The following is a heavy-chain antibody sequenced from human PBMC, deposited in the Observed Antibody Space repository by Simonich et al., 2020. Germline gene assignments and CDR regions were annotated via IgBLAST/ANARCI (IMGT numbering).Heavy chain of an antibody. CDR2: IFPTMDTA. CDR1: GGTFSSYA. Sequence: QVQLVQSGAEVKKPGSSVKVSCKASGGTFSSYAISWVRQAPGQGLGGMGGIFPTMDTANDAQKFKGRVTITAYESTSTAYMELSSLRSEDTAVYYCARESHPSQMVRGVSYYYYGMDVWGQGTTVTVSS. V-gene: IGHV1-69*13. CDR3: ARESHPSQMVRGVSYYYYGMDV. J-gene: IGHJ6*02. D-gene: IGHD3-10*01.